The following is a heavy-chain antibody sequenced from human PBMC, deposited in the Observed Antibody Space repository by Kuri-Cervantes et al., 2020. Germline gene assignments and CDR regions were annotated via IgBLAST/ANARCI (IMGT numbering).Heavy chain of an antibody. V-gene: IGHV4-30-4*01. J-gene: IGHJ3*02. CDR3: ARHHSSGYSSDDAFDI. CDR1: GGSISSGDYY. Sequence: SCTVSGGSISSGDYYWSWIRQPPGKGLEWIGYIYYSGSTYYNPSLKSRVTISVDTSKNQFSLKLSSVTAADTAVYYCARHHSSGYSSDDAFDIWGQGTMVTVSS. D-gene: IGHD3-22*01. CDR2: IYYSGST.